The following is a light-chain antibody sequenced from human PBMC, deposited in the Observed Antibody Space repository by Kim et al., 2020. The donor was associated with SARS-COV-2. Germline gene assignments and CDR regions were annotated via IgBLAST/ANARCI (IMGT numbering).Light chain of an antibody. CDR1: RTAVDDYNS. J-gene: IGLJ2*01. CDR3: SSYTTTSTLHVV. Sequence: VHIACTETRTAVDDYNSVSWYQRHPVKAPKLMFYDVNKRPSGVSNRFSGSKSGNTASLTISGLQAEDEADYYCSSYTTTSTLHVVFGGGTQLTVL. CDR2: DVN. V-gene: IGLV2-14*03.